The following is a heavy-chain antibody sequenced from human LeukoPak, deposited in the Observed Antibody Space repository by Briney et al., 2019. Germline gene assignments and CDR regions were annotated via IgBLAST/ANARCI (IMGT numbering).Heavy chain of an antibody. V-gene: IGHV3-21*01. J-gene: IGHJ4*02. D-gene: IGHD3-3*01. Sequence: GGSLRLSCAASGFTFSSYSMNWVRQAPGKGLEWVSSISSSSSYIYHADSVKGRFTISRDNAKNSLYLQMNSLRAEDTAVYYCARVHTGGRYDFWSGYLDYWGQGTLVTVSS. CDR2: ISSSSSYI. CDR1: GFTFSSYS. CDR3: ARVHTGGRYDFWSGYLDY.